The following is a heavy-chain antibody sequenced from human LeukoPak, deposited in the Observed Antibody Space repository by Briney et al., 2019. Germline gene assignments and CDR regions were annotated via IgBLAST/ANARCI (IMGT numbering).Heavy chain of an antibody. CDR3: ARAGSGSGWYFDY. J-gene: IGHJ4*02. CDR1: GYDFTSVG. CDR2: ISPYKGNT. Sequence: GASVKVSCKASGYDFTSVGITWVRQAPGQGLEWMGWISPYKGNTRYVQKLQGRVTMTTDTSTSTAYMELRSLRFDDTAVYYCARAGSGSGWYFDYWGQGTLVTVSA. V-gene: IGHV1-18*01. D-gene: IGHD6-19*01.